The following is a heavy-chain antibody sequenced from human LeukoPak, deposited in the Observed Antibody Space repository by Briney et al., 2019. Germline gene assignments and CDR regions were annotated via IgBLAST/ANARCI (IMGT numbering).Heavy chain of an antibody. CDR3: AQRDDLGAFTYPGF. CDR2: IKQDGSEK. V-gene: IGHV3-7*01. J-gene: IGHJ4*02. Sequence: GGSLRLSCAASGFSFSSCWMSWFRQAPGKGLEWVANIKQDGSEKYYVDSVEGRFTISRDNAKKSLYLQMSSLRAEDTAVYYCAQRDDLGAFTYPGFWGQGTLVTVSS. D-gene: IGHD3-3*01. CDR1: GFSFSSCW.